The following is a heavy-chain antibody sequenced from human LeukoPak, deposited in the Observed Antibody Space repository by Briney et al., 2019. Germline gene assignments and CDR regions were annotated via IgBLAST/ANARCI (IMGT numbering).Heavy chain of an antibody. V-gene: IGHV3-15*01. CDR2: FKSKAAGGTT. CDR3: TRGAPQADVFDI. D-gene: IGHD1-26*01. CDR1: GFTFSVTW. J-gene: IGHJ3*02. Sequence: PGGSLRLSWAASGFTFSVTWMSWVRQAPGRGLEWVGRFKSKAAGGTTDYAAPVAGRFTISRDDSKNMLYLQRNSPKTEDTAVYYCTRGAPQADVFDIWGQGTMVTVSS.